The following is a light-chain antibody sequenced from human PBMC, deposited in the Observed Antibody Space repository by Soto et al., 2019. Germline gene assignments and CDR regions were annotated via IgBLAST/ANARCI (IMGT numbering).Light chain of an antibody. CDR3: QQYGSLPVT. J-gene: IGKJ4*01. Sequence: EIVLTQAPGTLSLSPGERATLSCRASQSVSSSYLAWYQQKPGQAPRLLIYGASSRATGIPDRFSGSGSETDFTLTISRLEPEDSAVYYCQQYGSLPVTFGGGTKVEIK. CDR1: QSVSSSY. V-gene: IGKV3-20*01. CDR2: GAS.